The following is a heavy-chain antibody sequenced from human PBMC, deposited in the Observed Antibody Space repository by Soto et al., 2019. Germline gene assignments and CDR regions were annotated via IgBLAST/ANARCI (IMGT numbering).Heavy chain of an antibody. D-gene: IGHD3-10*01. CDR1: GGSISTGGFY. CDR3: ARGPRHSGGSYYSGSDG. CDR2: FYDSGGT. J-gene: IGHJ4*01. V-gene: IGHV4-31*02. Sequence: VSGGSISTGGFYWSWIRQHQGKGLEWVGFFYDSGGTYYNASLKSRLVISVDTSKNQFSLTLSSVTAADTAVYYCARGPRHSGGSYYSGSDGWGHGTQVTVST.